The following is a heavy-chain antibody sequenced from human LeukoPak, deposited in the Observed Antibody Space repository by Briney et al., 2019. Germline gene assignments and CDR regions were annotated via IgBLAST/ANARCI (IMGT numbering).Heavy chain of an antibody. CDR3: AKALGGATTKNPIEY. Sequence: GGSLRLSCAASGFTFSSYAMSWVRQAPGKGLEWVSGISGSGGGTYYADSVKGRFTISRDNSKNTLYLQMNSLRAEDTAVYYCAKALGGATTKNPIEYWGQGTLVTVSS. D-gene: IGHD1-26*01. J-gene: IGHJ4*02. V-gene: IGHV3-23*01. CDR2: ISGSGGGT. CDR1: GFTFSSYA.